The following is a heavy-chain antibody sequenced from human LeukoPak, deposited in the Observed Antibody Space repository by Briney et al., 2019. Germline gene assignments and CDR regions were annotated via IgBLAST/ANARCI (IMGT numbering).Heavy chain of an antibody. V-gene: IGHV4-4*07. CDR2: IYTSGST. Sequence: SETLSLTCTVSGGSISSYYWSWIRQPAGKGLEWIGRIYTSGSTNYNPSLKSRVTMSVDTSKNQFSLKLSSVTAADTAVYYCAREEAGYSSRSRWFDPWGQGTLVTVSS. CDR3: AREEAGYSSRSRWFDP. J-gene: IGHJ5*02. CDR1: GGSISSYY. D-gene: IGHD6-13*01.